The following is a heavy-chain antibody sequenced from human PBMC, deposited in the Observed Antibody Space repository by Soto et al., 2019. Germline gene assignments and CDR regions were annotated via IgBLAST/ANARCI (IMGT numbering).Heavy chain of an antibody. J-gene: IGHJ4*02. CDR2: IFSSGST. D-gene: IGHD2-2*02. CDR1: GGSINTFY. V-gene: IGHV4-4*07. CDR3: ARAGAYTAYIFAHGKHLRCFDY. Sequence: SETLSLTCTVSGGSINTFYWCWVRQPAGKGLEWMGRIFSSGSTSFYPSLESRSAMSLDTSKNHFSLTLSSATAADMAVYCCARAGAYTAYIFAHGKHLRCFDYWGQGALVTVSS.